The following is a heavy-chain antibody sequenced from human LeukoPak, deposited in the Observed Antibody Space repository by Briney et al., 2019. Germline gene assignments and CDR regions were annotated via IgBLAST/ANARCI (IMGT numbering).Heavy chain of an antibody. CDR2: ITGSGGST. D-gene: IGHD2-21*02. V-gene: IGHV3-23*01. J-gene: IGHJ4*02. CDR1: GFTFTTYA. Sequence: GGSLRLSCGASGFTFTTYAMTWVRQAPGKGLEWVSSITGSGGSTYYGDSVKGRFTISRDNSKNTLYLQMNSLRAEDTAVYYCARVYCGGDCYKHFDYWGQGTLVTVSS. CDR3: ARVYCGGDCYKHFDY.